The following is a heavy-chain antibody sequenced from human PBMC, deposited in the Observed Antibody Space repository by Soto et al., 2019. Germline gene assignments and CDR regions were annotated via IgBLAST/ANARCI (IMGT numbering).Heavy chain of an antibody. J-gene: IGHJ5*02. CDR3: ATSNWFDP. CDR2: IYYSGST. V-gene: IGHV4-39*01. Sequence: QLQLQESGPGLVKPSETLSLTCTVSGGSISSSSYYWGWIRQPPGKGLEWIGSIYYSGSTYYNPSLTRRVTISVDPSKNQFSLKLSSVTAADTAVYYCATSNWFDPWGQGTLVTVSS. CDR1: GGSISSSSYY.